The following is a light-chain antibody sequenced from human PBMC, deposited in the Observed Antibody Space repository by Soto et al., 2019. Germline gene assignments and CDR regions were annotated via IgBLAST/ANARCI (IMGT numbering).Light chain of an antibody. CDR2: AAS. CDR1: QSISSY. V-gene: IGKV1-39*01. Sequence: DIQMTQSPSSLSASVGDRVTITCRASQSISSYLNWYQQKPGKAPKLLIYAASSLQSGVPSRFSGSGSVTDFTLTISSLQPEDVATYYGQQSYSTPWTFGQGTKVEIK. J-gene: IGKJ1*01. CDR3: QQSYSTPWT.